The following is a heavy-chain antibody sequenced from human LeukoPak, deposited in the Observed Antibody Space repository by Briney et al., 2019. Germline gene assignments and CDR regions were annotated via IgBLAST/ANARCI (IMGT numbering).Heavy chain of an antibody. D-gene: IGHD3-10*01. CDR2: IYYSGST. Sequence: SETLSLTCTVSGGSISSYYWSWIRQPPGKGLEWIGYIYYSGSTNYNPSFKSRVTISVDTSKNQFSLKLSSVTAADTAVYYCARHRDYYYYGMDVWGQGTTVTVSS. CDR1: GGSISSYY. J-gene: IGHJ6*02. V-gene: IGHV4-59*08. CDR3: ARHRDYYYYGMDV.